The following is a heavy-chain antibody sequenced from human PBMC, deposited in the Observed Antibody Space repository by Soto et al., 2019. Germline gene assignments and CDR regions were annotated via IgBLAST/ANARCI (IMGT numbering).Heavy chain of an antibody. V-gene: IGHV6-1*01. CDR3: ARAEEESDYYYYGMDV. CDR1: GDTVSSNSVA. Sequence: SQTLSLTCVGSGDTVSSNSVAWKWVRQSPSRGLEWLGRTYYRSRWYSDYAVSVRSRIDINAETSKNQVSLQLNPVTPEDTAVYCCARAEEESDYYYYGMDVWGQGNTGTSP. CDR2: TYYRSRWYS. D-gene: IGHD3-10*01. J-gene: IGHJ6*02.